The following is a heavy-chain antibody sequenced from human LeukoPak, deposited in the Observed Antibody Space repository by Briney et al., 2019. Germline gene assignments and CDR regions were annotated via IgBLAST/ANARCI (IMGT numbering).Heavy chain of an antibody. CDR3: ANEGYCDCALYDD. J-gene: IGHJ4*02. CDR2: LWYDGSNE. D-gene: IGHD3-9*01. Sequence: GRSLRLSCAASGFTFSSYCTRWVRQAPGKGLEWVAGLWYDGSNEYYADSVKGRFTISRANSKNTLFLQMNSLRAEDTAVYYCANEGYCDCALYDDLGQGTLVTVSS. V-gene: IGHV3-33*06. CDR1: GFTFSSYC.